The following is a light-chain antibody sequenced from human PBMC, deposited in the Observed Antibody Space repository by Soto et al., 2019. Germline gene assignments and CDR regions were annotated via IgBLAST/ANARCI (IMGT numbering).Light chain of an antibody. CDR3: CSYAGSYIQYV. Sequence: QSVLTQPRSVSGSPGQSVTLSCTGTSSDIGNYDYVSWYQQHPGMAPKLIFYDVSKRPSGVPDRFSGSKSGNTASLTISGLQAEDEADYYCCSYAGSYIQYVFGTGTKVTV. CDR2: DVS. V-gene: IGLV2-11*01. CDR1: SSDIGNYDY. J-gene: IGLJ1*01.